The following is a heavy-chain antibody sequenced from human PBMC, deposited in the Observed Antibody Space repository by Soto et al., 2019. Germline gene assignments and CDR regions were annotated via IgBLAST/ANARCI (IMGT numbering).Heavy chain of an antibody. Sequence: ASVKVSCKASGYIFINYGITWVRQAPGQGLEWMGWISGYNGNTKYADKLQGRVTMTTDTSTTTAYMELRSLRSDDTAVYYCARDEVPAANWLDRWGQGTLVTVS. V-gene: IGHV1-18*01. CDR3: ARDEVPAANWLDR. CDR2: ISGYNGNT. D-gene: IGHD2-2*01. CDR1: GYIFINYG. J-gene: IGHJ5*02.